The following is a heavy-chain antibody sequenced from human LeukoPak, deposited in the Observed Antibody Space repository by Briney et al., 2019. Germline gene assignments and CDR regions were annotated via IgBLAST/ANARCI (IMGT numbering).Heavy chain of an antibody. CDR2: IRYDGSNK. D-gene: IGHD4-23*01. CDR1: GFTFSSYG. Sequence: PGGSLRLSCAASGFTFSSYGMHWVRQAPGKGLEWVAFIRYDGSNKYYADSVKGRFTISRDNSKNKLYLQMNSLRAEDTAVYYCAKDNYGGNPAIFDYWGQGTLVTVSS. J-gene: IGHJ4*02. CDR3: AKDNYGGNPAIFDY. V-gene: IGHV3-30*02.